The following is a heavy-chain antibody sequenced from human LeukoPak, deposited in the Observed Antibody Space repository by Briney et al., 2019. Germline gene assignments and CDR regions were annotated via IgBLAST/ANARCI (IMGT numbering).Heavy chain of an antibody. J-gene: IGHJ4*02. CDR3: ARGAREDVPFYMGY. Sequence: SETLSLTCTVSGGSIGSGTYYWTWLRQPAGKGLEWIGRFYTGGSTNYNPSLRSRVSISLDMSKNQFSLKLSSVTAADTAVYYCARGAREDVPFYMGYWGQGTLVTVSS. V-gene: IGHV4-61*02. CDR2: FYTGGST. CDR1: GGSIGSGTYY. D-gene: IGHD1-26*01.